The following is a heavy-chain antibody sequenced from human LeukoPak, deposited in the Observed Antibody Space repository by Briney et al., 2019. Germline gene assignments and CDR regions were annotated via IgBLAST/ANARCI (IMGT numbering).Heavy chain of an antibody. J-gene: IGHJ4*02. Sequence: PGGSLRLSCAASGFTFSDYYMNWIRQAPGKGLEWVSYISSTSNYRNYADSVEGRFTISRDNAKNSLYLQMNSLRAEDTAVYYCARESYDTLTGCYYFHYWGQETLVTVSS. CDR1: GFTFSDYY. CDR2: ISSTSNYR. CDR3: ARESYDTLTGCYYFHY. D-gene: IGHD3-9*01. V-gene: IGHV3-11*05.